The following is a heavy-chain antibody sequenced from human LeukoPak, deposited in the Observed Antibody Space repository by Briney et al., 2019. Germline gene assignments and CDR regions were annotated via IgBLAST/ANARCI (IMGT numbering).Heavy chain of an antibody. D-gene: IGHD5-18*01. Sequence: SETLSLTCSVSGVSITSNYWSWIRQPPGKGLEWIGYTHHSGSTSYNPSLKSRITISLDTSNNQFSLKLSSVTAADTAVYYCARSSGHSYGDFDYWGQETLVTVSS. CDR1: GVSITSNY. CDR3: ARSSGHSYGDFDY. J-gene: IGHJ4*02. CDR2: THHSGST. V-gene: IGHV4-59*01.